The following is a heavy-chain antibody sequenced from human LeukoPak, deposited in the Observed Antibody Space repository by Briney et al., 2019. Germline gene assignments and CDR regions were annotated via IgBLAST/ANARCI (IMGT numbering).Heavy chain of an antibody. D-gene: IGHD3-10*01. CDR3: ARDLTYYGSGSYDY. Sequence: GSSVKVSCKASGGTFSSYAISWVRQAPGQGLERMGRIIPIFGTANYAQKFQGRVTITTDESTSTAYLELSSLRSEDTAVYYCARDLTYYGSGSYDYWGQGTLVTVSS. CDR2: IIPIFGTA. V-gene: IGHV1-69*05. J-gene: IGHJ4*02. CDR1: GGTFSSYA.